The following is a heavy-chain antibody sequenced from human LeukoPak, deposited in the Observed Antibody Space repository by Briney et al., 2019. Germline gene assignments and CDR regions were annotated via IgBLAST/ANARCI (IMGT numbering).Heavy chain of an antibody. J-gene: IGHJ5*02. V-gene: IGHV1-3*01. D-gene: IGHD5-24*01. CDR2: VNAGSGNT. CDR1: GYTFTNYA. Sequence: ASVKVSCKASGYTFTNYAMHWVRQAPGQRLEWMGWVNAGSGNTQYSQKFQGRITITRDTSASTTYMELSSLRSEDTAVYYCAREEKKQASYNWFDPWGQGTLVTVSS. CDR3: AREEKKQASYNWFDP.